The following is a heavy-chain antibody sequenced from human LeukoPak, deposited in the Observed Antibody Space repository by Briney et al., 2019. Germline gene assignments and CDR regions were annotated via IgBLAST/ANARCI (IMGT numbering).Heavy chain of an antibody. Sequence: SETLSLTCTASGGSISSYYWSWIRQPPGKGLEWIGYIYYSGSTNYNTSLKSRVTISVDTSKNPFSLKLSSVNAADTAVYYCASSSGSYPLDYWGQGTLVTVSS. CDR3: ASSSGSYPLDY. J-gene: IGHJ4*02. CDR1: GGSISSYY. CDR2: IYYSGST. V-gene: IGHV4-59*01. D-gene: IGHD3-10*01.